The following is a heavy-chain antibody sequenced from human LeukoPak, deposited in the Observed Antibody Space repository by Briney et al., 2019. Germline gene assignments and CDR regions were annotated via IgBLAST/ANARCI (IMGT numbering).Heavy chain of an antibody. Sequence: ASVKVSCKASGYTFTGYYMHWVRQAPGQGLEWMGWINPNSGGTNYAQKFQGRVTMTRDTSISTAYMELSRLRSDDTAVYYCAXXXXSGSYFAAFDIWGQGTMVTVSS. CDR3: AXXXXSGSYFAAFDI. V-gene: IGHV1-2*02. J-gene: IGHJ3*02. CDR2: INPNSGGT. CDR1: GYTFTGYY. D-gene: IGHD1-26*01.